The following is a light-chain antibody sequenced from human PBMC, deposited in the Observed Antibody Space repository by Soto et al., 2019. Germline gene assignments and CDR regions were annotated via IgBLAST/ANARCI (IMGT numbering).Light chain of an antibody. CDR3: SSYTSSSTLV. J-gene: IGLJ3*02. V-gene: IGLV2-14*01. Sequence: QSVLTQPDSVSGSPGQSITISCSGTSRDVGGYKYVSWYQQHPGKAPKLMIYEVGNRPSGVSQRFSGSKSGNTASLTIFGLQAEDEADYYCSSYTSSSTLVFGGGTKVTVL. CDR2: EVG. CDR1: SRDVGGYKY.